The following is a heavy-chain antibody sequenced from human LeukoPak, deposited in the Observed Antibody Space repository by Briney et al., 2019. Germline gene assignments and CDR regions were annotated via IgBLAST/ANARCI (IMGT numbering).Heavy chain of an antibody. Sequence: GGSLRLSCEASGLTFSNSWMHWVRQAPGKGLEWVSSISSSSGYIYYADSVKGRFTISRDNAKNSLYLQMNSLRAEDTAVYYCANYYYGMDVWGQGTTVTVSS. CDR1: GLTFSNSW. J-gene: IGHJ6*02. V-gene: IGHV3-21*01. CDR3: ANYYYGMDV. CDR2: ISSSSGYI.